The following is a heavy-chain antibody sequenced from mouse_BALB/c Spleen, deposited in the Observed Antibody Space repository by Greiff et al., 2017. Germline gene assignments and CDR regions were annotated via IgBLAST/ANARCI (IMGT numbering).Heavy chain of an antibody. V-gene: IGHV3-8*02. CDR3: ARYNYGSSYWFAY. J-gene: IGHJ3*01. Sequence: EVKLQESGPSLVKPSQTLSLTCSVTGDSITSGYWNWIRKFPGNKLEYMGYISYSGSTYSNPSLKSRISITRDTSKNQYYLQLNSVTTEDTATYYCARYNYGSSYWFAYWGQGTLVTVSA. CDR2: ISYSGST. D-gene: IGHD1-1*01. CDR1: GDSITSGY.